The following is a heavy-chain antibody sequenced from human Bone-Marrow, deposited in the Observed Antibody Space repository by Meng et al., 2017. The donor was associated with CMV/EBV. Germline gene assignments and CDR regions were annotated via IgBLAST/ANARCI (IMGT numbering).Heavy chain of an antibody. V-gene: IGHV3-30-3*01. CDR2: ISYDGSNK. J-gene: IGHJ4*02. CDR3: ARGGELFDY. CDR1: GFTFSSYA. D-gene: IGHD4-17*01. Sequence: QVRLGGSGGGVVQPGRSLRLSCAASGFTFSSYAMHWVRQAPGKGLEWVAVISYDGSNKYYADSVKGRFTISRDNSKNTLYLQMNSLRAEDTAVYYCARGGELFDYWGQGTLVTVSS.